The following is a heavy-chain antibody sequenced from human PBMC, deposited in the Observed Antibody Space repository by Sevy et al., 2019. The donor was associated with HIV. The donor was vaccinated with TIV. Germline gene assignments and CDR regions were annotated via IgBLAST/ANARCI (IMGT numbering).Heavy chain of an antibody. Sequence: SETLSLTCTVSGGSISGYYWSWIRQPAGKGLEWIGRIYSSGSTNYHHSLKSRVTMSVDTSKNQSSLKLSSVTAADTAVYYCARTAQFGVVDYWGQGTLVTVSS. V-gene: IGHV4-4*07. D-gene: IGHD3-3*01. J-gene: IGHJ4*02. CDR2: IYSSGST. CDR3: ARTAQFGVVDY. CDR1: GGSISGYY.